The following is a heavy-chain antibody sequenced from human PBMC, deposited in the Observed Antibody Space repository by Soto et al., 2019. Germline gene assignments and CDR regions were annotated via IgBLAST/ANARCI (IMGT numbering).Heavy chain of an antibody. J-gene: IGHJ4*02. V-gene: IGHV3-33*01. CDR1: GFTFSSYG. D-gene: IGHD5-18*01. CDR2: IWYDGSNK. CDR3: AREEYKYGYVLDF. Sequence: GGSLRLSCAASGFTFSSYGMHWVRQAPGKGLEWVAVIWYDGSNKYYTDSVKGRFTISRDNSKNTLYLQMNSLRAEDTAVYYCAREEYKYGYVLDFWGQGTLVTVSS.